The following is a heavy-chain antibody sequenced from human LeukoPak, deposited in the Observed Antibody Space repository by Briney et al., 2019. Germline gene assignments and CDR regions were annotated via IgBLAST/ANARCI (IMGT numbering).Heavy chain of an antibody. J-gene: IGHJ3*02. Sequence: SETLSLTCTVSGGSISSGGYYWSWIRQHPGKGLEWIGYIYYSGSTYYNPPLKSRVTISVDTSKNQFSLKLSSVTAADTAVYYCASLYYYDSSGYPRHGAFDIWGQGTMVTVSS. D-gene: IGHD3-22*01. V-gene: IGHV4-31*03. CDR1: GGSISSGGYY. CDR2: IYYSGST. CDR3: ASLYYYDSSGYPRHGAFDI.